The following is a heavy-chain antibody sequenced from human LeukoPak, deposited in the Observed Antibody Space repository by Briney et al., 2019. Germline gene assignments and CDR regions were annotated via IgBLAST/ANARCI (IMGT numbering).Heavy chain of an antibody. D-gene: IGHD3-10*01. CDR3: ARPDDSESFYRANHY. V-gene: IGHV3-30*04. J-gene: IGHJ4*02. CDR1: GSIVNTYP. Sequence: GRSLRLSCAPAGSIVNTYPMHWVRQAPGKGLGWVAVISNDGNNKYYADSVKGRFTISRDNSNNTLSLQMNGLRVEDTAVYYCARPDDSESFYRANHYWGRGTLVTVS. CDR2: ISNDGNNK.